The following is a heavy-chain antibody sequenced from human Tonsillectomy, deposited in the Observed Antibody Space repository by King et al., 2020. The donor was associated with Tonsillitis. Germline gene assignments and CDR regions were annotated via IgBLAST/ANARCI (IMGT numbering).Heavy chain of an antibody. Sequence: VQLVESGGGLVQPGRSLRLSCAASGFTFDYYAMHWVRQAPGKGLEWVSGISWSGGNIVYADSVKGRFTISRDNAKNCLYLHMNSLRAEDTALYYCTRDIRGYSGYDGYFDYWGQGTLVTVSS. CDR3: TRDIRGYSGYDGYFDY. CDR2: ISWSGGNI. D-gene: IGHD5-12*01. J-gene: IGHJ4*02. V-gene: IGHV3-9*01. CDR1: GFTFDYYA.